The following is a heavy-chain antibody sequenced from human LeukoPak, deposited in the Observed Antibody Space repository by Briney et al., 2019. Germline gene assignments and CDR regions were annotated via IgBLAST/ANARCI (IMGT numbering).Heavy chain of an antibody. CDR3: AKGLRPYYYYGMDV. V-gene: IGHV3-23*01. D-gene: IGHD2-21*02. CDR1: GVTFSTSA. J-gene: IGHJ6*02. Sequence: GGSLRLSSAAPGVTFSTSAMSWVRQAPGKGREWGSAISGSGGSTYYADSVKGRFTISRDNSKNTLYLQMNSLRAEDTAVYYCAKGLRPYYYYGMDVWGQGTTVTVSS. CDR2: ISGSGGST.